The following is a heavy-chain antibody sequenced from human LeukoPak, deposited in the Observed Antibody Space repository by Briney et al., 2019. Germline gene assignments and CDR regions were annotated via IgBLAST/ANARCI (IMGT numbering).Heavy chain of an antibody. V-gene: IGHV1-46*01. CDR3: ARDRGRRHIVVVPAAPFDY. D-gene: IGHD2-2*01. Sequence: ASVKVSCKASGYTFTSYYMHWVRQAPGQGLEWMGIINPSGGSTSYAQKLQGRVTMTTDTSTSTAYMELRSLRSDDTAVYYCARDRGRRHIVVVPAAPFDYWGQGTLVTVSS. CDR2: INPSGGST. J-gene: IGHJ4*02. CDR1: GYTFTSYY.